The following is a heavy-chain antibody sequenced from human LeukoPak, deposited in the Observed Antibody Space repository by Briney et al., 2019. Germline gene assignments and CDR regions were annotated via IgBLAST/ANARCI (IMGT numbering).Heavy chain of an antibody. CDR1: GFTVSSNY. CDR2: IYSGGST. D-gene: IGHD3-3*01. CDR3: ARGGHDLGYSYYYVMDV. Sequence: GALRLSCAASGFTVSSNYMSWVRQAPGKGLEWVSVIYSGGSTYYADSVKGRFTISRDNSKNTLYLQMNSLRAEDTAVYYCARGGHDLGYSYYYVMDVWGQGTTVTVSS. V-gene: IGHV3-53*05. J-gene: IGHJ6*02.